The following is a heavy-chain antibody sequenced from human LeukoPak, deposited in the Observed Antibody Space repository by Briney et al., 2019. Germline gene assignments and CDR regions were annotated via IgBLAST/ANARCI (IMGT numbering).Heavy chain of an antibody. J-gene: IGHJ4*02. CDR2: INHSGST. D-gene: IGHD3-22*01. CDR1: GGSFSGYY. CDR3: ARGLRQYYYDSSGKPY. Sequence: SETLSLTCAVYGGSFSGYYWSWIRQPPGKGLEWIGEINHSGSTNYNPSLKSRVTISVDTSKNQFSLKLSSVTAADTAVYYCARGLRQYYYDSSGKPYWGQGTLITVSS. V-gene: IGHV4-34*01.